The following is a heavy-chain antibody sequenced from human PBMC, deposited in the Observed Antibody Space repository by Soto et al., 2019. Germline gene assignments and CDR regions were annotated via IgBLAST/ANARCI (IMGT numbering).Heavy chain of an antibody. CDR3: ARGHRGVLYF. CDR2: ISTDENIK. Sequence: QVQLVESGGGGVQTGGSLRLSCVPSGFNFGNCGIHWVLQAPGKGLEWVKVISTDENIKEDSVGGRFAVARDNDKNTLYLQLTSVSGEDTAIYYFARGHRGVLYFWAQGTLVTVAS. V-gene: IGHV3-30*12. CDR1: GFNFGNCG. D-gene: IGHD6-6*01. J-gene: IGHJ4*02.